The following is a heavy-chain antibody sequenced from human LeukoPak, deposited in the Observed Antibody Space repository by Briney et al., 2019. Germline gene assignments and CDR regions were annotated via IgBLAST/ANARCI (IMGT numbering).Heavy chain of an antibody. D-gene: IGHD3-22*01. J-gene: IGHJ4*02. CDR2: MNPNSGAT. CDR1: VYTFTNYY. CDR3: ARGADYCDNFPLHY. V-gene: IGHV1-2*02. Sequence: ASVKVSFKGSVYTFTNYYLHWVRQAPGQGGEWMGWMNPNSGATEYQQNFQGRVTMTRDTSISTAYLEVFSLTSDDAAVYYCARGADYCDNFPLHYWGQGSLVIVSS.